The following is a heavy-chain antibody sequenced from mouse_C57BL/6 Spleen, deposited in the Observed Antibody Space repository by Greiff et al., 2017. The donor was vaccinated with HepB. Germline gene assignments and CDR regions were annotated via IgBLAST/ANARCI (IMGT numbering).Heavy chain of an antibody. CDR2: IYPGDGDT. CDR1: GYAFSSSW. V-gene: IGHV1-82*01. J-gene: IGHJ4*01. CDR3: ARPFLLYAMDY. Sequence: VQLVESGPELVKPGASVKISCKASGYAFSSSWMNWVKQRPGKGLEWIGRIYPGDGDTNYNGKFKGKATLTADKSSSTAYMQLSSLTSEDSAVYFCARPFLLYAMDYWGQGTSVTVSS.